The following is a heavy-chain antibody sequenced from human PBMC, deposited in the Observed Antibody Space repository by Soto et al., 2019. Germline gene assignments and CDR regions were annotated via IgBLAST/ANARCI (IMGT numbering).Heavy chain of an antibody. CDR3: AREGRLSIAAPSFDY. CDR1: GFTFSSYA. V-gene: IGHV3-30-3*01. CDR2: ISYDGSNK. Sequence: QVQLVESGGGVVQPGRSLRLSCAASGFTFSSYAMHWVRQAPGKGLEWVAVISYDGSNKYYADSVKGRFTISRDNSKNSLYLQMNSLRDEDTAVYYCAREGRLSIAAPSFDYWGQGTLVTVSS. J-gene: IGHJ4*02. D-gene: IGHD6-6*01.